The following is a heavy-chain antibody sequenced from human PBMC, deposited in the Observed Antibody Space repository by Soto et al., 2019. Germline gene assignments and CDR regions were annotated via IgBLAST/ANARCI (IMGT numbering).Heavy chain of an antibody. CDR3: RGYYYDSSGYSDLDY. CDR2: IYYSGST. J-gene: IGHJ4*02. CDR1: GGSISSSSYY. V-gene: IGHV4-39*01. Sequence: SETLSLTCTVSGGSISSSSYYWGWIRQPPGKGLEGIGSIYYSGSTYYNPSLKSRVTISVNTSKNQFSLKLSSVTAADTAVYYCRGYYYDSSGYSDLDYWGQGTLVTVSS. D-gene: IGHD3-22*01.